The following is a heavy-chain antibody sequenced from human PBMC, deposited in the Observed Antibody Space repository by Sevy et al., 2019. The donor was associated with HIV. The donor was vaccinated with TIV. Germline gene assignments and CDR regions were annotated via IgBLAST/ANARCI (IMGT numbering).Heavy chain of an antibody. CDR1: GSTFSGYY. J-gene: IGHJ5*02. V-gene: IGHV1-2*06. D-gene: IGHD6-19*01. Sequence: ASVKVSCTTSGSTFSGYYIQWVRQAPGQGPEWMGRINPHSGDTKYAQKFQGRVTMTRDTSIKTAYMELTGLTSDDTAMYYCAGQVSGWYNWFDPWGQGTLVTVSS. CDR3: AGQVSGWYNWFDP. CDR2: INPHSGDT.